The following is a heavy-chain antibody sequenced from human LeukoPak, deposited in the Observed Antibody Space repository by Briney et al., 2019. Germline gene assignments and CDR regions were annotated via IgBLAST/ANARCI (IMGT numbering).Heavy chain of an antibody. CDR3: ARGTEMATTYFDY. J-gene: IGHJ4*02. CDR1: GGAFSSYA. V-gene: IGHV1-69*05. D-gene: IGHD5-24*01. CDR2: IIPIFGTA. Sequence: SVKVSCKASGGAFSSYAISWVRQAPGQGLEWMGGIIPIFGTANYAQKFQGRVTITTDESTSTAYMELSSLRSEDTAVYYCARGTEMATTYFDYWGQGTLVTVSS.